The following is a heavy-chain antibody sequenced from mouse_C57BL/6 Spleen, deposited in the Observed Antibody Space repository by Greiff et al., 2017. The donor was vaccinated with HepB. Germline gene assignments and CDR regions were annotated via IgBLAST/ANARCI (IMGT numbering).Heavy chain of an antibody. CDR2: IDPEDGDT. J-gene: IGHJ1*03. CDR1: GFNIKDYY. D-gene: IGHD2-4*01. CDR3: TTPYDYDERYWYFDV. Sequence: VQLKQSGAELVRPGASVKLSCTASGFNIKDYYMHWVKQRPEQGLEWIGRIDPEDGDTEYAPKFQGKATMTADTSSNTAYLQLSSLTSEDTAVYYCTTPYDYDERYWYFDVWGTGTTVTVSS. V-gene: IGHV14-1*01.